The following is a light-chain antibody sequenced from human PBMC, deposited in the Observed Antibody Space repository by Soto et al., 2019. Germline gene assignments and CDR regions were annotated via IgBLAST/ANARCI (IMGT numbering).Light chain of an antibody. Sequence: QSVLTQPPSVSEAPRQRVTISCSGSSSNIGNNAVNWYQQLPGKAPKLLIYYDDLLPSGVSDRFSGSKSGTSASLAIRGLQSEDEADYYCAAWDASLNGPVFGGGTKLTVL. CDR3: AAWDASLNGPV. CDR1: SSNIGNNA. CDR2: YDD. J-gene: IGLJ2*01. V-gene: IGLV1-36*01.